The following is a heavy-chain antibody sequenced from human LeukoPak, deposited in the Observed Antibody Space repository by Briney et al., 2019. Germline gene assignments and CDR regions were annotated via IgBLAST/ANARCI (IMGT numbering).Heavy chain of an antibody. CDR3: ARGSSSSRFDMDV. J-gene: IGHJ6*03. CDR1: GGSFSGYY. CDR2: INHSGST. V-gene: IGHV4-34*01. D-gene: IGHD6-6*01. Sequence: SETLSLTCAVYGGSFSGYYWSWIRQPPGKGLEWIGEINHSGSTNYNPSLKSRVTISVDTSKNQFSLKLSSVTAADTAVYYCARGSSSSRFDMDVWGKRTRVTVSS.